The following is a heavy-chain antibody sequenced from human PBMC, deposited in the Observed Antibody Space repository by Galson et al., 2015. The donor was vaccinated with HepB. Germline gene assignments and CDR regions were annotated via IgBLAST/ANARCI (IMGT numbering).Heavy chain of an antibody. CDR3: ARETKKSTGSYYPPHY. Sequence: SVKVSCKASGYTFTSYNMHWVRQAPGQSLEWMGWINTGNGHTKYSQKFQGRVTMTRDTSISTAYMELTWLRSDDTAVYYCARETKKSTGSYYPPHYWGQGTLVTVSS. CDR2: INTGNGHT. V-gene: IGHV1-3*04. J-gene: IGHJ4*02. D-gene: IGHD1-26*01. CDR1: GYTFTSYN.